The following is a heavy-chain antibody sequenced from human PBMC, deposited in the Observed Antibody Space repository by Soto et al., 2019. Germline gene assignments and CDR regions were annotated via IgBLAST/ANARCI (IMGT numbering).Heavy chain of an antibody. V-gene: IGHV5-51*01. CDR2: IYPDDSDI. D-gene: IGHD5-12*01. J-gene: IGHJ4*02. Sequence: GESLKISCKGSGYIFTSYWIAWVRQMPGKGLEWMGIIYPDDSDIRYSPSFQGQVTISADKSITTAYLQWSSLKASDTAMYYCARREMATSHFDYWGQGTLVTVSS. CDR3: ARREMATSHFDY. CDR1: GYIFTSYW.